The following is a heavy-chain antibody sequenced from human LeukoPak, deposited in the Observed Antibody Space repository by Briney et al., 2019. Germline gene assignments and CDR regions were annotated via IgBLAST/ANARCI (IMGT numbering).Heavy chain of an antibody. CDR1: GGPISSYY. CDR3: AKYGSGSSRAFDI. D-gene: IGHD3-10*01. J-gene: IGHJ3*02. CDR2: IYSSGST. Sequence: SETLSLTCTGSGGPISSYYWSWIRQPAGKGLEWSGRIYSSGSTNYDPSLKSRVTMSVDTSKNQFSLRLSSVTAADTAVYYCAKYGSGSSRAFDIWGQGTIVTVSS. V-gene: IGHV4-4*07.